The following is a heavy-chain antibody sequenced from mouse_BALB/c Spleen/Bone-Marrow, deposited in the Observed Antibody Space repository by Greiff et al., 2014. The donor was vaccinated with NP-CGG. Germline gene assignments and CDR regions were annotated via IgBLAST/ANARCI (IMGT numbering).Heavy chain of an antibody. CDR3: ARDGYYVGFAY. V-gene: IGHV5-6-3*01. CDR2: INSNGDTT. CDR1: GFTFSNYG. Sequence: EVKLVESGGGLVQPGRSLKLSCAASGFTFSNYGMSWVRQTPDKRLELVATINSNGDTTYYSDSVRGRFTISRDNAKNTLYLQMNSLKSEDTAMYYCARDGYYVGFAYWGQGTLVTVSA. D-gene: IGHD2-3*01. J-gene: IGHJ3*01.